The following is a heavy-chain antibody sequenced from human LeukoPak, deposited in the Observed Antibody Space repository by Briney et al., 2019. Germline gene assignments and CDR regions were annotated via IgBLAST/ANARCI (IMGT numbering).Heavy chain of an antibody. V-gene: IGHV3-53*01. J-gene: IGHJ4*02. CDR1: GFTVSGNY. Sequence: PGGSLRLSCAASGFTVSGNYMSWVRQAPGKGLEWVSVIYTAGSTYNADSVKGRFTISRDKSKNTLYLQMNTLRAEDTAVYFCAGGNSWPGLSYWGQGTLLTVFS. CDR3: AGGNSWPGLSY. CDR2: IYTAGST. D-gene: IGHD6-13*01.